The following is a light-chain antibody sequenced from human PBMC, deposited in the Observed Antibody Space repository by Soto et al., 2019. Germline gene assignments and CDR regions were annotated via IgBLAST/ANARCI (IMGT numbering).Light chain of an antibody. CDR1: QSIGSW. V-gene: IGKV1-5*03. J-gene: IGKJ5*01. CDR3: QQYNSYSYT. Sequence: DIQMTQSPSTLSASVGDRVTITCRASQSIGSWLAWYQQKPGKAPKLLIYKASSLESGVPSRFSGSGSGTEFTLTISNLQPDDFATYYCQQYNSYSYTFGQGTRLEIK. CDR2: KAS.